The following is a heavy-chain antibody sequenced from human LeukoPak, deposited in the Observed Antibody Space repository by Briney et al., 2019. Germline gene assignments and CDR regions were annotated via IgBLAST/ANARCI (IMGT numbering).Heavy chain of an antibody. CDR3: AKDMGRGMATDAFDI. D-gene: IGHD5-24*01. Sequence: GGSLRLSCAASGFTFDDYTMHWVRQAPGKGLEWVSLISWDGGSTYYADSVKGRFTISSDNSKNSLYLQMNSLRTEDTALYYCAKDMGRGMATDAFDIWGQGTMVTVSS. CDR1: GFTFDDYT. J-gene: IGHJ3*02. V-gene: IGHV3-43*01. CDR2: ISWDGGST.